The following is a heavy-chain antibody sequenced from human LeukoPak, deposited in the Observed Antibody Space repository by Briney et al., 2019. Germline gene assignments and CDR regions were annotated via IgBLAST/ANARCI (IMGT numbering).Heavy chain of an antibody. CDR1: GSTVRDNY. CDR3: ARDAPRHQQWLVI. CDR2: IYTGGTI. Sequence: PGGSLRLSCAASGSTVRDNYMSWARQAPGKGLEWVSVIYTGGTILYADSVKGRFTISRDSSQNTLYLHMTSLRAEDTAVYYCARDAPRHQQWLVIWGQGTQVTVSS. D-gene: IGHD6-19*01. J-gene: IGHJ4*02. V-gene: IGHV3-66*01.